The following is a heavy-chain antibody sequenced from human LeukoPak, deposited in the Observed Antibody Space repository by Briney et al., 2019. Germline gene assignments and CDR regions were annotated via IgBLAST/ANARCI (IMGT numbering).Heavy chain of an antibody. CDR3: ARMYYDFWSGYPSLDAFDI. CDR1: GGSFSGYY. D-gene: IGHD3-3*01. J-gene: IGHJ3*02. Sequence: SETLSLTCAVYGGSFSGYYWSWIRQPPGEGLEWIGEINHSGSTNYNPSLKSRVTISVDTSKNQFSLKLSSVTAADTAVYYCARMYYDFWSGYPSLDAFDIWGQGTMVTVSS. CDR2: INHSGST. V-gene: IGHV4-34*01.